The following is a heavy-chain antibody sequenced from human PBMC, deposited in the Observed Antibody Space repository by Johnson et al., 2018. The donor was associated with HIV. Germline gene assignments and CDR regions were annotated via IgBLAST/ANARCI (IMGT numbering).Heavy chain of an antibody. V-gene: IGHV3-7*01. CDR3: AKSTQASIFRESGPYGAFDI. CDR2: IKQDGSEK. D-gene: IGHD3-3*02. J-gene: IGHJ3*02. CDR1: GFTFSSYW. Sequence: MLLVESGGGLVQPGGSLRLSCAASGFTFSSYWMSWVRQAPGKGLEWVANIKQDGSEKYYVDSVKGRFTISRDNAKNSLYLQMNSLRAEDTAVYYCAKSTQASIFRESGPYGAFDIWGQGTMVIVSS.